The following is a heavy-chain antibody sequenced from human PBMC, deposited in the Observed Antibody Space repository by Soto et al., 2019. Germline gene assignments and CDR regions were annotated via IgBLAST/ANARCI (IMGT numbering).Heavy chain of an antibody. J-gene: IGHJ4*02. CDR3: TRANWYSXY. V-gene: IGHV4-59*11. CDR1: GGSISNHY. CDR2: IYYNGNT. Sequence: SETLSLTCSVSGGSISNHYWSWIRQPPGKGLEWIGYIYYNGNTNYNPSLKSRVTMSVDTSRNQISLKLTTVTAADTAVYYCTRANWYSXYWGQGTLVTVSS. D-gene: IGHD7-27*01.